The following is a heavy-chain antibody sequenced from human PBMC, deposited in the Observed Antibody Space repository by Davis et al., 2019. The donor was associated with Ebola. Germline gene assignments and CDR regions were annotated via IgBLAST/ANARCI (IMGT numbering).Heavy chain of an antibody. Sequence: PGGSLRLSCAASGFTFNYYAMSWVRQAPGKGLEWVSLIGGGGDDTYYPDSVKGRFTISRDNAKNTLYLQMNSLRVEDTAVYYCACYVLGWGQGTLVTVSS. D-gene: IGHD2-8*01. J-gene: IGHJ4*02. CDR3: ACYVLG. CDR2: IGGGGDDT. V-gene: IGHV3-23*01. CDR1: GFTFNYYA.